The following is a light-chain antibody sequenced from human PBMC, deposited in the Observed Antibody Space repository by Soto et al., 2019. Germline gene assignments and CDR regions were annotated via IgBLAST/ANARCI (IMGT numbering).Light chain of an antibody. J-gene: IGKJ1*01. V-gene: IGKV3-20*01. CDR3: QKYGSSPRT. Sequence: EIVLPPSPGTLSFAPVEIAHISCISSQSVSSSYLAWYQQKPGQANRLLIYGASSRATGITDRFSGSGSGTDFTLTISRLEPEDFAVYYCQKYGSSPRTCGQGPKGDIK. CDR1: QSVSSSY. CDR2: GAS.